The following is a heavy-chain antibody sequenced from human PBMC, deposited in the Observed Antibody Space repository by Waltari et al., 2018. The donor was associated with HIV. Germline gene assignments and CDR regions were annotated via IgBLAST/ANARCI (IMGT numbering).Heavy chain of an antibody. CDR1: GYTLTELS. V-gene: IGHV1-24*01. CDR3: ATATKYYDILTGYPNFDY. J-gene: IGHJ4*02. Sequence: QVQLVQSGAEVKKPGASVKVSCKVSGYTLTELSMHWVRPAPGKGLEWMGGFDPEDGETIYAQKFQGRVTMTEDTSTDTAYMELSSLRSEDTAVYYCATATKYYDILTGYPNFDYWGQGTLVTVSS. D-gene: IGHD3-9*01. CDR2: FDPEDGET.